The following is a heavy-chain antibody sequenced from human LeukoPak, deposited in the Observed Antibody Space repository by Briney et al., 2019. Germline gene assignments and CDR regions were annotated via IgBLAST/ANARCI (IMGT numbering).Heavy chain of an antibody. Sequence: GGSLRLSCAASGFTFSSYAMRWARQAPGKGLEWVSAISSGGGRTYYADSVKGRFTISRDNSKNTLYLQMNSLRAEDTAVYYCAKDSSSSNYYYGLDVWGQGTTVTVSS. J-gene: IGHJ6*02. CDR2: ISSGGGRT. D-gene: IGHD6-6*01. CDR3: AKDSSSSNYYYGLDV. CDR1: GFTFSSYA. V-gene: IGHV3-23*01.